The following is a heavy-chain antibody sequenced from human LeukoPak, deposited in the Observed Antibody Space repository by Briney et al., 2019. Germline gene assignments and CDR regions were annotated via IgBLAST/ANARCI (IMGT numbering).Heavy chain of an antibody. CDR3: ATYSSSWYPGNYFDY. V-gene: IGHV4-34*01. CDR2: INHSGST. Sequence: SETLSLTCAVYGGSFSGYYWSWIRQPPGKGLEWIGEINHSGSTNYNPSLKSRVTISVDTSKNQFSLKLSSVTAADTAVYYCATYSSSWYPGNYFDYWGQGTLVTVSS. D-gene: IGHD6-13*01. CDR1: GGSFSGYY. J-gene: IGHJ4*02.